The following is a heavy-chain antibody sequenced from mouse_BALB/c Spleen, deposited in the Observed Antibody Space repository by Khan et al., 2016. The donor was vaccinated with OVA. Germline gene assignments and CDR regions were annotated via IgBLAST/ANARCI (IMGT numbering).Heavy chain of an antibody. CDR3: ARDWAAWFPY. V-gene: IGHV1-77*01. CDR1: GYTFTDYY. D-gene: IGHD4-1*01. J-gene: IGHJ3*01. Sequence: QVQLKESGAELARPGASVKLSCKASGYTFTDYYINWMRQRTGQGLEWIGEIYPGSDNTYYNEKFKGKATLTADKSSSTAYMQLSSLTSEDSAVYFCARDWAAWFPYWGQGTLVTVSA. CDR2: IYPGSDNT.